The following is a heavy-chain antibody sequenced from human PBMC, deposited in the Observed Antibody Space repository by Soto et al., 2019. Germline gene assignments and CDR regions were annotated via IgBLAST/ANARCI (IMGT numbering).Heavy chain of an antibody. D-gene: IGHD2-15*01. V-gene: IGHV3-23*01. CDR3: AKRAVVTATFYYFDY. J-gene: IGHJ4*02. Sequence: GGSLRLSCAASGFTFSSYGMHWVRQAPGKGLEWVSAISASGGSTYYADSVKGRFTISRDNSKNTLYLQMNSLRAEDTAVYYCAKRAVVTATFYYFDYWGQGTLVTVSS. CDR1: GFTFSSYG. CDR2: ISASGGST.